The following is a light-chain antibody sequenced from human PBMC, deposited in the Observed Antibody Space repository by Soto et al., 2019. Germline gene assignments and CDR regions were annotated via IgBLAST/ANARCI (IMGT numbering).Light chain of an antibody. V-gene: IGKV3-15*01. CDR3: QQYNNWRT. CDR2: DAS. Sequence: ERVSLSCRASQSIHDKLAWYQQKPGQTPRLLIYDASTRATGIPGSFSGSGSGTEFTLTISSLQSEDFAVYYCQQYNNWRTFGQGTKVDIK. CDR1: QSIHDK. J-gene: IGKJ1*01.